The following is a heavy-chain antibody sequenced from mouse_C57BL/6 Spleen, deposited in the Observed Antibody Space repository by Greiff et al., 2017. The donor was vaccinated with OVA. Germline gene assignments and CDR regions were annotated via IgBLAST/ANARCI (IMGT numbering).Heavy chain of an antibody. D-gene: IGHD2-3*01. CDR2: INYDGSST. V-gene: IGHV5-16*01. Sequence: EVMLVESEGGLVQPGSSMKLSCTASGFTFSDYYMAWVRQVPEKGLEWVANINYDGSSTYYLASLKSRFIISRDNAKNILYLQMSSLKSEDTATYDCARERGYDGYYEYFDVWGTGTTVTVSS. J-gene: IGHJ1*03. CDR1: GFTFSDYY. CDR3: ARERGYDGYYEYFDV.